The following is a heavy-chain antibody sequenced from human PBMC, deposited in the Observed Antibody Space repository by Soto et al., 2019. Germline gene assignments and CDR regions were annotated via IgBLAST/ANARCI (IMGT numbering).Heavy chain of an antibody. Sequence: QVQLQESGPGLVKPSQTLSLTCTVSGGSISSGDYYWSWIRQPPGKGLEWIGYIYYSGSTYYNPSLKSRVTISVDTSKNQFSLKLSSVTAADTAVYYCARVLKGLWFGELVGWFDPWGQGTLVTVSS. CDR2: IYYSGST. CDR3: ARVLKGLWFGELVGWFDP. J-gene: IGHJ5*02. V-gene: IGHV4-30-4*01. D-gene: IGHD3-10*01. CDR1: GGSISSGDYY.